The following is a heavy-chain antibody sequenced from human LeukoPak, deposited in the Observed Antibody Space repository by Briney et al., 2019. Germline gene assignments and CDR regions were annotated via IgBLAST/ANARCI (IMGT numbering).Heavy chain of an antibody. CDR3: AIGSIPENWFDP. Sequence: SETQSLTCTVSGGSISSYYWSWIRQPPGKGLEWIGYFYYTGSTNYNPSLKSRVSISVDTSKNQFSLRLSSVTAADTALYYCAIGSIPENWFDPWGQGTLVTVSS. J-gene: IGHJ5*02. CDR1: GGSISSYY. CDR2: FYYTGST. V-gene: IGHV4-59*01.